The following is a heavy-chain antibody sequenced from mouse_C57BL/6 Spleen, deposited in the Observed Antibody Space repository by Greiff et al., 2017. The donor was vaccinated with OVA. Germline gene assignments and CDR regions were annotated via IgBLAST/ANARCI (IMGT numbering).Heavy chain of an antibody. V-gene: IGHV1-5*01. CDR3: TREEGLRQGYYFDY. CDR1: GYTFTSYW. CDR2: IYPGNSDT. J-gene: IGHJ2*01. D-gene: IGHD2-4*01. Sequence: VQLQQSGTVLARPGASVKMSCKTSGYTFTSYWMHWVKQRPGQGLEWIGAIYPGNSDTSYNQKFKGKAKLTAVTSASTAYMELSSLTNEDSAVYYCTREEGLRQGYYFDYWGQGTTLTVSS.